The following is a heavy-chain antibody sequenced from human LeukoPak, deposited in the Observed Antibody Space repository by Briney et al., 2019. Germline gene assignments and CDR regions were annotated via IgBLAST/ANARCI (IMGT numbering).Heavy chain of an antibody. CDR1: GFTFDVYA. CDR2: TNCNGGSI. Sequence: GGSLRLSCAASGFTFDVYAMHWVRQAPGKGLEWVSATNCNGGSIGYADSVRGRFTISRDNAKNYLYLQMNSLRAEDMALYYCTKGSSGGWYDAFDIWGQGTMVTVSS. J-gene: IGHJ3*02. CDR3: TKGSSGGWYDAFDI. D-gene: IGHD6-19*01. V-gene: IGHV3-9*03.